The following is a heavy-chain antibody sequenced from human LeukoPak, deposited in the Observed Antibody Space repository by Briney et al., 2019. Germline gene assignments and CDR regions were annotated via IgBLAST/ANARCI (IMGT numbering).Heavy chain of an antibody. J-gene: IGHJ6*02. CDR2: IKQDGSEK. D-gene: IGHD6-13*01. Sequence: GGSLRLSCAASGFTFSSYWMSWVRQAPGKGLEWVAKIKQDGSEKNYVDSVKGRFTISRDNAKNSLYLQMNSLGAEDTAVYYCARGLAAAGYYYYGMDVWGQGTTVTVSS. CDR3: ARGLAAAGYYYYGMDV. V-gene: IGHV3-7*01. CDR1: GFTFSSYW.